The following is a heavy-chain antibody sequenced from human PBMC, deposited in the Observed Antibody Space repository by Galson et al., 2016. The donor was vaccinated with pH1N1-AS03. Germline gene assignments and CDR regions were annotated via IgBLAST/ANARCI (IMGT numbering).Heavy chain of an antibody. J-gene: IGHJ6*02. CDR1: GYIFTSYP. CDR2: INTDTGNP. CDR3: AGAMVRGASGGYNAMDV. V-gene: IGHV7-4-1*02. Sequence: SVKVSCKASGYIFTSYPVNWVRQAPGQGLEWMGWINTDTGNPTYAQGFRGRFVFSLDTSVTTAYLQISSLKAEDTAVYYCAGAMVRGASGGYNAMDVWGQGTTVTVSS. D-gene: IGHD3-10*01.